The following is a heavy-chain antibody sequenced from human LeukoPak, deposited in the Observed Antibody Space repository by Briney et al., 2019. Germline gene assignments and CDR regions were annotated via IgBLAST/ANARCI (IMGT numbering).Heavy chain of an antibody. V-gene: IGHV4-61*08. CDR3: ARSGLDSRYYFGMDV. CDR2: IYYSGST. CDR1: GGSVTSGGYY. Sequence: PSETLSLTCTVSGGSVTSGGYYWSWIRQPPGGGLEWIGYIYYSGSTNYNPSLKRRVTISLDTSKSQFSLKLRSVTAADTAVYYCARSGLDSRYYFGMDVWGQGTTVTVSS. J-gene: IGHJ6*02. D-gene: IGHD5-12*01.